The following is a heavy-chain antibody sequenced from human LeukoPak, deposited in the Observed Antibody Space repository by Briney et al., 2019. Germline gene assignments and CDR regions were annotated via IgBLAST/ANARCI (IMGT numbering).Heavy chain of an antibody. CDR3: ARDVSASGDQLDD. D-gene: IGHD2-2*01. CDR2: IWYDGSNK. J-gene: IGHJ4*02. V-gene: IGHV3-33*01. CDR1: GFTFSNYA. Sequence: GRSLRLSCVASGFTFSNYAMHWVRQAPGKGLECVAVIWYDGSNKYYVDSVKGRFSVSRDNSKHTLFLQMNALRAEDTAMYYCARDVSASGDQLDDWGQGTPVTVSS.